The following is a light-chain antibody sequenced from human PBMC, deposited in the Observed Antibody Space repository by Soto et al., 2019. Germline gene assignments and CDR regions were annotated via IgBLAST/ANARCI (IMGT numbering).Light chain of an antibody. CDR2: GAS. V-gene: IGKV3-15*01. CDR3: QQYNNWPPYT. Sequence: EILMTQSPATLSVSPGERAPLSCRASQSVSSNLAWYQQKPGQAPRLLIYGASTRATGIPARFSGSGSGTEFTLTISSLQSEDFAVYYCQQYNNWPPYTFGQGTKLESK. CDR1: QSVSSN. J-gene: IGKJ2*01.